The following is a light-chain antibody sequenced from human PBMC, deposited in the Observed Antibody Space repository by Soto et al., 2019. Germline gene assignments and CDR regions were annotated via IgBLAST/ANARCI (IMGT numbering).Light chain of an antibody. CDR2: QVN. Sequence: QSVLTQPRSVSGSPGQSVTISCTGTSSDIGVYDFVSWYQQHPGKAPKVIIYQVNKRPSGVPDRFSGSKSGNTASLTVSGLRPEDEADYFCSSFAGSYSPYVFGTGTKLTVL. CDR1: SSDIGVYDF. CDR3: SSFAGSYSPYV. J-gene: IGLJ1*01. V-gene: IGLV2-11*01.